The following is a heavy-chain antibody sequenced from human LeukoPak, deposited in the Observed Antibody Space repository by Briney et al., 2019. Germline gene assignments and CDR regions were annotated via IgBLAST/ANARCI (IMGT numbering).Heavy chain of an antibody. CDR3: ALAYHIAAAGGMDV. CDR2: MNPNSGNT. CDR1: GYTFTSYG. Sequence: ASVKVSCKASGYTFTSYGISWVRQATGQGLEWMGWMNPNSGNTGYAQKFQGRVTMTRNTSISTAYMELSSLRSEDTAVYYCALAYHIAAAGGMDVWGQGTTVTVSS. V-gene: IGHV1-8*02. J-gene: IGHJ6*02. D-gene: IGHD6-13*01.